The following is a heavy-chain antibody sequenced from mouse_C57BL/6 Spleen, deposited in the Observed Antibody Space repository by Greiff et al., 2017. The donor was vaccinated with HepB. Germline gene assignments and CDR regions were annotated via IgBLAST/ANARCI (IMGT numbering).Heavy chain of an antibody. J-gene: IGHJ4*01. Sequence: VQLQQSGAELVRPGTSVKMSCKASGYTFTNYWIGWAKQRPGHGLEWIGDIYPGGGYTNYNEKFKGKATLTADKSSSTAYMQFSSLTSEDSAIYYGARGDYDREGYAMDYWGQGTSVTVSS. CDR1: GYTFTNYW. D-gene: IGHD2-4*01. CDR2: IYPGGGYT. CDR3: ARGDYDREGYAMDY. V-gene: IGHV1-63*01.